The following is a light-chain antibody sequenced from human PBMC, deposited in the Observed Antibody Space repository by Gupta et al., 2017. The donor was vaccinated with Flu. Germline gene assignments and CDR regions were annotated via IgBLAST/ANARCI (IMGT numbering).Light chain of an antibody. CDR1: QSLVYSDGNTF. J-gene: IGKJ2*01. CDR3: KQGTHWPPYT. CDR2: KVS. V-gene: IGKV2-30*01. Sequence: ASFSCRSSQSLVYSDGNTFVSWFHQRPGHSPRRLIYKVSNRDSGVPDRFSGSGSGTDFTLEISRVEAEDVGLYYCKQGTHWPPYTFGQGTKLEIK.